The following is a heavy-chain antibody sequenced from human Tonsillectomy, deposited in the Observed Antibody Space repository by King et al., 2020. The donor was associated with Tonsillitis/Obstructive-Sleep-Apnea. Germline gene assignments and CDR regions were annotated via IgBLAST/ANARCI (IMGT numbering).Heavy chain of an antibody. D-gene: IGHD3-10*01. CDR1: GFTFSSYE. Sequence: VQLVESGGGLVQPGGSLRLSCAASGFTFSSYEMNWVRQAPGKGLEWVSYISSSGSTRYYADSVKGRFTIPRDNAKNSLYLQMNGLRAEDTAVYYCARRWVGGDSANPWGQGTLVTVSS. CDR3: ARRWVGGDSANP. J-gene: IGHJ5*02. CDR2: ISSSGSTR. V-gene: IGHV3-48*03.